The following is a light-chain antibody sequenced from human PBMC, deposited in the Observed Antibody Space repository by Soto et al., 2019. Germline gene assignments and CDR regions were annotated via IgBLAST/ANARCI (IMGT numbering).Light chain of an antibody. Sequence: QSVLTQPASVSGSPGQSITISCTGTSSDVGGYNYVSWYQQHPGKAPKLMIYEVSNRPSGVSNRFSGSKSGNTASLTISGLQAEDEADYYCISYTSSSTRVVFGGGTTLPVL. CDR1: SSDVGGYNY. V-gene: IGLV2-14*01. CDR2: EVS. CDR3: ISYTSSSTRVV. J-gene: IGLJ2*01.